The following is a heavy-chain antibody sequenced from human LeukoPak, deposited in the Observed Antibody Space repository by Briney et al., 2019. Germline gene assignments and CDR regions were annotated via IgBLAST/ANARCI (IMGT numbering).Heavy chain of an antibody. CDR2: ISSSSSYI. D-gene: IGHD3-10*01. Sequence: PGGSLRLSCAASGFTFSSYSMNWVRQAPGKGLEWVSSISSSSSYIYYADSVKGRFTISRDNAKNSLYLQMNSLRAEDTAVYYCARDPQFGWATGYFDYWGQGTLVTVSS. CDR3: ARDPQFGWATGYFDY. V-gene: IGHV3-21*01. CDR1: GFTFSSYS. J-gene: IGHJ4*02.